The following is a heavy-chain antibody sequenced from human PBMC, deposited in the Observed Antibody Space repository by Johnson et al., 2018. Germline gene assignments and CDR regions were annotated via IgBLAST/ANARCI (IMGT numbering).Heavy chain of an antibody. CDR1: IGSISSYY. J-gene: IGHJ3*02. CDR2: IYYSGST. D-gene: IGHD2-15*01. Sequence: QVQLQESGPGLVKPSETXSLTCTVSIGSISSYYWSWIRQPPGKGLEWIGYIYYSGSTNYNPSLKSRVTISVDTSKNQFSLKLNSVTAADTAVYFCAREGLACSGGSCYRAFDIWGPGTMVTVSS. V-gene: IGHV4-59*01. CDR3: AREGLACSGGSCYRAFDI.